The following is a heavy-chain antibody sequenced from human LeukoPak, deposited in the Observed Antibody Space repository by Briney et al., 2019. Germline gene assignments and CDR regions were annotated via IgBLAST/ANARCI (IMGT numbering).Heavy chain of an antibody. Sequence: PSETLSLTCTVSGGSISSYYWSWIRQPPGKGLEWIGYIYYSGSTNYNPSLKSRVTISVDTSKNQFSLKLSSVTAADTAVYYCARASNWNWFDPWGQGTLVTVSS. J-gene: IGHJ5*02. D-gene: IGHD7-27*01. V-gene: IGHV4-59*01. CDR1: GGSISSYY. CDR3: ARASNWNWFDP. CDR2: IYYSGST.